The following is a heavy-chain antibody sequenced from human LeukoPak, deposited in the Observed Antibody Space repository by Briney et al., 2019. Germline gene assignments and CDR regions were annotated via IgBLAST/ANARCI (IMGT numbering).Heavy chain of an antibody. V-gene: IGHV3-7*03. CDR3: ARRYFDY. J-gene: IGHJ4*02. Sequence: GGSLRLSCAASGFTFSAYSVNWVRQAPGKGLEWVANIKQDGSEKYYADSVKGRFIISRDNAKNALYLQMSSLRAEDTAIYYCARRYFDYWGQGTLVTVSS. CDR1: GFTFSAYS. CDR2: IKQDGSEK.